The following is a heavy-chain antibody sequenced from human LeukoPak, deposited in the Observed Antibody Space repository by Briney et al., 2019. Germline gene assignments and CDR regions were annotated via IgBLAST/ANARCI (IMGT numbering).Heavy chain of an antibody. Sequence: GGSLRLSCAASGFTFSTYAMHWVRQAPGKGLEWVTVISYDGSNKYYADSVKGRFTISRDNSKNTLYLQMNSLRAEDTAVYYCAREGGSRGSYTTRRLDYWGQGTLVTVSS. CDR1: GFTFSTYA. CDR2: ISYDGSNK. V-gene: IGHV3-30-3*01. J-gene: IGHJ4*02. D-gene: IGHD1-26*01. CDR3: AREGGSRGSYTTRRLDY.